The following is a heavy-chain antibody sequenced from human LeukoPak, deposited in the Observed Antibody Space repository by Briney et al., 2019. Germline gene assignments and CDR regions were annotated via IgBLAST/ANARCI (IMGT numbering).Heavy chain of an antibody. V-gene: IGHV1-2*02. CDR2: INPNSGGT. CDR1: GYTFTGCY. Sequence: GASVKVSCKASGYTFTGCYMHWVRQAPGQGLEWMGWINPNSGGTNYAQKFQGRVTMTRDTSISTAYMELSRLRSDDTAVYYCARGQLGYCSSTSCPPGAFDIWGLGTMVTVSS. J-gene: IGHJ3*02. D-gene: IGHD2-2*01. CDR3: ARGQLGYCSSTSCPPGAFDI.